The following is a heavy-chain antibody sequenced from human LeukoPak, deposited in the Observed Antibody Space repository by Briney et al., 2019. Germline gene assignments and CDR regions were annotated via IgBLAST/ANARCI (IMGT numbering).Heavy chain of an antibody. CDR3: ARDEDGSGSYSDY. J-gene: IGHJ4*02. CDR2: ISSSSSTI. V-gene: IGHV3-48*02. D-gene: IGHD3-10*01. CDR1: GFTFSSYS. Sequence: GGSLRLSCAASGFTFSSYSMNWVRQAPGKGLEWVAYISSSSSTIYYADSVKGRFTISRDNAKNSLYLQMNRLRDEDTAVYYCARDEDGSGSYSDYWGQGTLVTVSS.